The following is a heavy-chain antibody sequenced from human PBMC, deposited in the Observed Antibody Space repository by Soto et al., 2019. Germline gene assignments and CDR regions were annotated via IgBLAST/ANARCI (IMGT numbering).Heavy chain of an antibody. CDR3: ARGTNYYDSSGYYYFDY. CDR2: IYYSGST. Sequence: SETLSLTCTVSGGSISSGGYYWSWIRQHPGKGLEWIGYIYYSGSTYYNPSLKSRVTISVDTSKNQFSLKLSSVTAADTAVYYCARGTNYYDSSGYYYFDYWGQGTLVTVSS. CDR1: GGSISSGGYY. V-gene: IGHV4-31*03. J-gene: IGHJ4*02. D-gene: IGHD3-22*01.